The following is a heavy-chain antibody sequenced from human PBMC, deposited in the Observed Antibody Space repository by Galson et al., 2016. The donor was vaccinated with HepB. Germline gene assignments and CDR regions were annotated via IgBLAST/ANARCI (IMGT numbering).Heavy chain of an antibody. CDR2: IDPDGTTI. J-gene: IGHJ4*02. Sequence: RQAPGEGLVWVSLIDPDGTTIGYADSVRGRFSISRDNAKNTMSLQMNSLRVEDMGVYYCVRDSGTYPGYYDFWGQGTLVTVSS. CDR3: VRDSGTYPGYYDF. D-gene: IGHD1-26*01. V-gene: IGHV3-74*01.